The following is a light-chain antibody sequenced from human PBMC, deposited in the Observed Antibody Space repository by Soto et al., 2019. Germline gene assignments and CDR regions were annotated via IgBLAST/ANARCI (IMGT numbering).Light chain of an antibody. J-gene: IGKJ4*01. V-gene: IGKV3-20*01. CDR1: QSVSSSY. Sequence: EIVLTQSPGTLSLSPGETATLSCRASQSVSSSYLAWYQQKPGQAPSLLIYGTSSRATGIPDRFTGSGSGTDFTLTISRLEPEDFAVYYCQHYGSLVLTFGGGTKVEIK. CDR3: QHYGSLVLT. CDR2: GTS.